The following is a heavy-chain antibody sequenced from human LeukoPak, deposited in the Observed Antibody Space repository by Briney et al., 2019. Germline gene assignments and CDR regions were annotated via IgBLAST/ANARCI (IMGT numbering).Heavy chain of an antibody. Sequence: GGSLRLSWAASGFTFSSYGMHWVRQAPGKGLEWVAFIRYDGSNKYYADSGKGRFTISRDNAKNTLSLKMKTLRDEATPVSYCAQDSIAAAGKHRYHYSSGMAVWGQGTTVTVSS. J-gene: IGHJ6*02. D-gene: IGHD6-13*01. V-gene: IGHV3-30*02. CDR1: GFTFSSYG. CDR2: IRYDGSNK. CDR3: AQDSIAAAGKHRYHYSSGMAV.